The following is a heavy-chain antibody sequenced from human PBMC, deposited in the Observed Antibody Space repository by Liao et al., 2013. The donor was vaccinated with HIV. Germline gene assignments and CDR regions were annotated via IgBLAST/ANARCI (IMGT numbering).Heavy chain of an antibody. Sequence: QLQLQESGPGLVKPSETLSLTCTVSGGSISSGSYYWSWIRAARRKGTGVDWAYLYQWEHQLQPLLKSRVTISVDTSKNQFSLKLSSVTAADTAVYYCARDPGYYYDSSGYYVNQHWFDPGPGTLVTVSS. D-gene: IGHD3-22*01. CDR1: GGSISSGSYY. V-gene: IGHV4-61*02. CDR3: ARDPGYYYDSSGYYVNQHWFDP. CDR2: LYQWEH. J-gene: IGHJ5*02.